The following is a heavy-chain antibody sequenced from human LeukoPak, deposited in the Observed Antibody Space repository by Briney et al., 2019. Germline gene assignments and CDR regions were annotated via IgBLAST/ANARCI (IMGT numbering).Heavy chain of an antibody. CDR3: ARDRIYGSGSDHFDY. CDR1: GGSISTSNYY. CDR2: IFYSGST. D-gene: IGHD3-10*01. Sequence: PSETLSLTCTVSGGSISTSNYYWGWIRQPPGKGLEWIGNIFYSGSTNYNPSLKSRVTISVDKSKNQFSLKLSSVTAADTAVYYCARDRIYGSGSDHFDYWGQGTLVTVSS. V-gene: IGHV4-39*07. J-gene: IGHJ4*02.